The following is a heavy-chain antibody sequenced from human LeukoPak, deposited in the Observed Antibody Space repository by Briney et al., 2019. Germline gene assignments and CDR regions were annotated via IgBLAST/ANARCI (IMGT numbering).Heavy chain of an antibody. CDR2: IHHSGST. CDR1: GYSISSGYY. CDR3: ARPYYDFWSGYYSI. Sequence: ASETLSLTCIVPGYSISSGYYWGWIRQPPGKGLEWIGNIHHSGSTYYNPSLKSRVTISVDTSKNQLSLKLSSVTAADTAVYYCARPYYDFWSGYYSIWGQGTLVTVSS. J-gene: IGHJ4*02. V-gene: IGHV4-38-2*02. D-gene: IGHD3-3*01.